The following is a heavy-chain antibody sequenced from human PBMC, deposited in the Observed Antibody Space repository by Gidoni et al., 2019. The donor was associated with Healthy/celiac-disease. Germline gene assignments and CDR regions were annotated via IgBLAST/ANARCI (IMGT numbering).Heavy chain of an antibody. CDR1: GYRFTRYW. V-gene: IGHV5-51*01. CDR2: IYPGDSDT. Sequence: EVQLVQSGAEVKKPGESLKISCTGSGYRFTRYWIGWVRQMPGKGLEWMGIIYPGDSDTRYSPSFQGQVTISADKSISTAYLQWSSLKASDTAMYYCARGGDNGGYGWYFDYWGQGTLVTVSS. CDR3: ARGGDNGGYGWYFDY. J-gene: IGHJ4*02. D-gene: IGHD5-12*01.